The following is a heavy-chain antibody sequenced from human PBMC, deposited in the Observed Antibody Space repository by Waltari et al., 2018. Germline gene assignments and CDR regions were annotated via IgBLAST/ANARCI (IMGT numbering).Heavy chain of an antibody. CDR2: IYSGGDT. Sequence: EVQLVESGGGLIQPGGSLRLSCEVSGFTVSNNYIGWVRQAPGKGLEWFSVIYSGGDTYDADAVRGRFTSSRDNSKNTLYLQMNSLRVEDTALYYCATWTGGSLGAFDNWGQGTMVTVSS. V-gene: IGHV3-53*01. J-gene: IGHJ3*02. CDR3: ATWTGGSLGAFDN. CDR1: GFTVSNNY. D-gene: IGHD7-27*01.